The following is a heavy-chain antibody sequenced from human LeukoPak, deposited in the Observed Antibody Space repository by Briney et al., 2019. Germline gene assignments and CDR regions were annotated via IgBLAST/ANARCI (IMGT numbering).Heavy chain of an antibody. CDR2: ISYDGSNK. CDR1: GFTFSSYA. V-gene: IGHV3-30-3*01. Sequence: GGPLRLSCAASGFTFSSYAMHWVRQAPGKGLEWVAVISYDGSNKYYADSVKGRFTISRDNSKNTLYLQMNSLRAEDTAVYYCARGVGYCSSTSCSHDAFDIWGQGTMVTVSS. D-gene: IGHD2-2*01. CDR3: ARGVGYCSSTSCSHDAFDI. J-gene: IGHJ3*02.